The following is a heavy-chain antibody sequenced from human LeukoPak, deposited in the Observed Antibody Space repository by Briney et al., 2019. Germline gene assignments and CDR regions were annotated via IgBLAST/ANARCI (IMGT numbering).Heavy chain of an antibody. J-gene: IGHJ4*02. CDR2: ISSSGNTI. V-gene: IGHV3-11*04. D-gene: IGHD3-22*01. Sequence: PGGSLRLSCAASGFTFSDYYMSWIRQAPGKGLEWLSYISSSGNTIFYADSVRGRFTISRDNAMNSLYLQMNSLRAEDTAVYYCARVRDSSGYYPPSDYWGQGTLVTVSS. CDR3: ARVRDSSGYYPPSDY. CDR1: GFTFSDYY.